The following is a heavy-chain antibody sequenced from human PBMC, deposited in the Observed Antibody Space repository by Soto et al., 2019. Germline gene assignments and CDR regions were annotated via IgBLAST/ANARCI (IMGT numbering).Heavy chain of an antibody. CDR1: GFTFSSYS. V-gene: IGHV3-21*01. CDR3: ARNPYYYDTSGYYY. D-gene: IGHD3-22*01. J-gene: IGHJ4*02. CDR2: ISSSSSFI. Sequence: EVPLVESGGGLVQPGGSLRLSCAASGFTFSSYSMNCVRQAPGKGLEWVSSISSSSSFIYYADSLKGRFTISRDNAKNSLYLQMNSLRAEDTAVYYCARNPYYYDTSGYYYWGQGTLVTVSS.